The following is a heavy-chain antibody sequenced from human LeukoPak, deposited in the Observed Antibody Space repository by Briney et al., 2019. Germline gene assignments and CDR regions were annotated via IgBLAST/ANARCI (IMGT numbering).Heavy chain of an antibody. CDR1: GGSISSYY. CDR2: IYYSGST. Sequence: SSETLSLTCTVSGGSISSYYWSWIRQPPGKGLEWIGYIYYSGSTNYNTSLKSRVTISVDTPKNQFSLKLSTVTAADTAVYYCARDHRIAVAGTGGFDYWGQGTLVTVSS. D-gene: IGHD6-19*01. J-gene: IGHJ4*02. CDR3: ARDHRIAVAGTGGFDY. V-gene: IGHV4-59*01.